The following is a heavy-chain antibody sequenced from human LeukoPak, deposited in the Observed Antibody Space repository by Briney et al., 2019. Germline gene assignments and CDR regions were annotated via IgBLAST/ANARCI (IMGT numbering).Heavy chain of an antibody. CDR3: AKEQDLDDGVFDS. V-gene: IGHV3-23*01. D-gene: IGHD1-1*01. CDR2: NRSNGDIK. Sequence: GGSLRLSCAASEFTFRRIAMTWVPQAKAKGLKWVSTNRSNGDIKTIADSMRARFAISRDNSKNELFLQMNSLRVENTAIYYSAKEQDLDDGVFDSWGQGTLVTVSS. J-gene: IGHJ4*02. CDR1: EFTFRRIA.